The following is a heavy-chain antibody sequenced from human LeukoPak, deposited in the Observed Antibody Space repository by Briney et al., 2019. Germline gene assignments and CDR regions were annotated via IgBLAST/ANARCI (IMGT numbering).Heavy chain of an antibody. J-gene: IGHJ4*02. D-gene: IGHD1-26*01. Sequence: GASVKVSCKASGGTFSSYAISWVRQTPGQGLEWMGGIIPIFGTANYAQKFQGRVTITADESTSTAYMELSSLRSEDTAVYYCARASGSYMDSAMTYWGQGTLVTVSS. V-gene: IGHV1-69*13. CDR3: ARASGSYMDSAMTY. CDR1: GGTFSSYA. CDR2: IIPIFGTA.